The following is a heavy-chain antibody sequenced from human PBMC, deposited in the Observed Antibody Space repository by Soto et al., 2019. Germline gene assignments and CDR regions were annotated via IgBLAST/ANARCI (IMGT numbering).Heavy chain of an antibody. D-gene: IGHD4-17*01. V-gene: IGHV1-3*01. Sequence: ASVKVSCKASGYTFTSYAMHWVRQAPGQRLEWMGWINAGNGNTEYSQKFQGRVTITRDTSASTAYMELSSLRSEDTAVYYCARTTPPFYGMDVWGQGTTVPVSS. CDR2: INAGNGNT. CDR3: ARTTPPFYGMDV. CDR1: GYTFTSYA. J-gene: IGHJ6*02.